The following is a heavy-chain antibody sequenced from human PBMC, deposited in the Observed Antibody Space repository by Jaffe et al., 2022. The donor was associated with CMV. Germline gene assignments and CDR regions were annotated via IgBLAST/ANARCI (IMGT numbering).Heavy chain of an antibody. J-gene: IGHJ4*02. CDR3: ARDLLAYDSSGYIAPGGY. CDR2: IWYDGSNK. D-gene: IGHD3-22*01. CDR1: GFTFSSYG. Sequence: QVQLVESGGGVVQPGRSLRLSCAASGFTFSSYGMHWVRQAPGKGLEWVAVIWYDGSNKYYADSVKGRFTISRDNSKNTLYLQMNSLRAEDTAVYYCARDLLAYDSSGYIAPGGYWGQGTLVTVSS. V-gene: IGHV3-33*08.